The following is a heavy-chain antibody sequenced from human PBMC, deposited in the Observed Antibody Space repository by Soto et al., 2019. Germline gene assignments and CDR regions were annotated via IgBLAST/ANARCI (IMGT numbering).Heavy chain of an antibody. Sequence: QPGGSLRLSCAASGFTFSSNGMHWVRQAPGKGLEWVAVIWYDGSNKYYADSVKGRFTISRDNSKNTLYLQMNSLRAEDTAVYYCARDLPAVTTEGNAFDIWGQGTMVTVSS. CDR3: ARDLPAVTTEGNAFDI. V-gene: IGHV3-33*01. CDR1: GFTFSSNG. D-gene: IGHD4-17*01. J-gene: IGHJ3*02. CDR2: IWYDGSNK.